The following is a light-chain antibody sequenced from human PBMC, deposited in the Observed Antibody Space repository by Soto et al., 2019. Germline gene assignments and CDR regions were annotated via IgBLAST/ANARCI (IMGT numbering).Light chain of an antibody. J-gene: IGLJ2*01. CDR1: RSDIGGQNF. CDR2: DVN. V-gene: IGLV2-11*01. CDR3: CSYAGRYIVV. Sequence: QSVLTQPRSVSGSPGQSVTISCTGTRSDIGGQNFVSWYQQHPGKVPKLIIYDVNQRPSGVPDRFSGSKSGNTASLTISGLQADDEADYYCCSYAGRYIVVFGGGTKLTVL.